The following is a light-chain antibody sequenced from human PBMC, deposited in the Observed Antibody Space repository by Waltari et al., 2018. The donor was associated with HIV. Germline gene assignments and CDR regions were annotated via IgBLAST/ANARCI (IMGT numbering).Light chain of an antibody. Sequence: QSVLTQPPSASGTLGQRVTISCSGTRGSIGTSTVNWFQQIPGRAPKLLVYNDNERASGVTARFSDSRSGTSAFLAISGLQSDDEADYYCSTWDDDLNGWVFGGGTRLTVV. CDR1: RGSIGTST. V-gene: IGLV1-44*01. J-gene: IGLJ3*02. CDR3: STWDDDLNGWV. CDR2: NDN.